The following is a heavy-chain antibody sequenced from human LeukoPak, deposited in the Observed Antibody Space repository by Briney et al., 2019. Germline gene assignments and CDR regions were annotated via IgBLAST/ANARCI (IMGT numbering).Heavy chain of an antibody. CDR3: ARQWQGAFDY. Sequence: SETLSLTCAVYGGSFSGYYWSWIPQPPGKGLEWIGEINHSGSTKYNPSLTSRVTISVDTSKNQFSLNLSSVAAADAAVYYCARQWQGAFDYWGQGTLVTVSS. V-gene: IGHV4-34*01. CDR2: INHSGST. CDR1: GGSFSGYY. J-gene: IGHJ4*02. D-gene: IGHD6-19*01.